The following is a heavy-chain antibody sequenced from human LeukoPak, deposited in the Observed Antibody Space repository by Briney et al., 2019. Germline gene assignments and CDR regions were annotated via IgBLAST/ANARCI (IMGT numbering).Heavy chain of an antibody. V-gene: IGHV3-9*01. CDR3: ARVGPGS. CDR2: ISWNSGSI. D-gene: IGHD1-1*01. J-gene: IGHJ5*02. Sequence: SLRLSCAASGFTFDDYAMHWVRQAPGKGLEWVSGISWNSGSIGYADSVKGRFTISRDNAKNSLYLQMNNLRAEDTALYYCARVGPGSWGQGTLVTVSS. CDR1: GFTFDDYA.